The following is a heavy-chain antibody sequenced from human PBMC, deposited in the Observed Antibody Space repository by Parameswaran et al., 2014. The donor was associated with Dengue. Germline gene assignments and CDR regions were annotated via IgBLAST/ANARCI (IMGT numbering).Heavy chain of an antibody. CDR3: ARGGIAAAAHDY. J-gene: IGHJ4*02. V-gene: IGHV4-34*01. CDR2: INHSGST. D-gene: IGHD6-13*01. Sequence: VRQAPGKGLEWIGEINHSGSTNYNPSLKSRVTISVDTSKNQFSLKLSSVTAADTAVYYCARGGIAAAAHDYWGQGTLVTVSS.